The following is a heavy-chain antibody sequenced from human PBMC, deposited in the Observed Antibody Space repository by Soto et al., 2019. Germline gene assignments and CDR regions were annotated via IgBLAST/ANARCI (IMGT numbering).Heavy chain of an antibody. CDR2: ISYDGSNK. D-gene: IGHD3-10*01. J-gene: IGHJ3*02. CDR3: ARVWFGELLGSLDAFDI. V-gene: IGHV3-30-3*01. CDR1: GFTFSSYA. Sequence: GGFLRLSCAASGFTFSSYAMHWVRQAPGKGLEWVAVISYDGSNKYYADSVKGRFTISRDNSKNTLYLQMNSLRAEDTAVYYCARVWFGELLGSLDAFDIWGQGTMVTVSS.